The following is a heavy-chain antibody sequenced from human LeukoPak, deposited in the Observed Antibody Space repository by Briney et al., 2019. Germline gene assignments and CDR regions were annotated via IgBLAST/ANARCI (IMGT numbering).Heavy chain of an antibody. CDR3: ARDCRSYYGSGKCSKDV. CDR1: GGSISSYY. D-gene: IGHD3-10*01. CDR2: IYYSGST. V-gene: IGHV4-59*12. Sequence: SETLSLTCTVSGGSISSYYWSWIRQPPGKGLEWIGYIYYSGSTNYNPSLKSRVIISEDTSKNQFSLKLSSVTAADTAVYYCARDCRSYYGSGKCSKDVWGQGTTVTVSS. J-gene: IGHJ6*02.